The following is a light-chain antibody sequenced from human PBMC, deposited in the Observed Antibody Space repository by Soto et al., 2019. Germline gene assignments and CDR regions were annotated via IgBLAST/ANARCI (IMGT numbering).Light chain of an antibody. V-gene: IGLV1-40*01. J-gene: IGLJ2*01. CDR1: SSNIGAGYD. Sequence: QSVLTQPPSVSGAPGQRVTISCTGSSSNIGAGYDVHWYQQLPGTAPKLLIYGNSNRPSGVPDRFSGSKSGXXXSXXXTGLXXXXEAXYXCQSYDSSLSGXGVF. CDR2: GNS. CDR3: QSYDSSLSGXGV.